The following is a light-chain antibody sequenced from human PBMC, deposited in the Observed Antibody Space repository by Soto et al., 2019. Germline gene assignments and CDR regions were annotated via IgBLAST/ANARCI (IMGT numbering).Light chain of an antibody. CDR3: QQYGSSPYT. Sequence: EIVLTQSPGTLSLSPGERATLSCRASQSVSSSYLAWYQQKPGQAPRLLIYGASSRATGIPDRFSGSGSGTDFTLTISRLEPQELAGYYCQQYGSSPYTFGQGTKLEIK. J-gene: IGKJ2*01. CDR1: QSVSSSY. CDR2: GAS. V-gene: IGKV3-20*01.